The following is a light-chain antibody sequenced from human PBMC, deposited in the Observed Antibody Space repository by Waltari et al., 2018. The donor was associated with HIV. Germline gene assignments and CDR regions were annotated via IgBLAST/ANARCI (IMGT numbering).Light chain of an antibody. CDR1: QNIPKLC. V-gene: IGKV3-20*01. J-gene: IGKJ2*01. CDR2: GVS. CDR3: QQYGFLPYT. Sequence: EIVLTQAPGTLSLSPGERVTLSCRASQNIPKLCLAWYQQRPCQAPRLIMKGVSSRAADIPDRFGGSGSGTDVTLTISRLEPEDFAEYYCQQYGFLPYTFGPGTKLEMK.